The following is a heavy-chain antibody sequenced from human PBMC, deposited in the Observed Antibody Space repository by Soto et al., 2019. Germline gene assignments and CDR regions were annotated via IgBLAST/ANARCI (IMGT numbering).Heavy chain of an antibody. CDR3: ARDRYDSSGYHFDY. CDR1: GGSISSGGYY. D-gene: IGHD3-22*01. V-gene: IGHV4-31*03. Sequence: LSLTCTVSGGSISSGGYYWSWIRQHPGKGLEWIGYIYYSGSTYYNPSLKSRVTISVDTSKNQFSLKLSSVTAADTAVYYCARDRYDSSGYHFDYWGQGTLVTVSS. CDR2: IYYSGST. J-gene: IGHJ4*02.